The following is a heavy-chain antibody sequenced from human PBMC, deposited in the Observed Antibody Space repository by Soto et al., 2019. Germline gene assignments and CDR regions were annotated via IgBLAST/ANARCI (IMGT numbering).Heavy chain of an antibody. CDR1: GYTFTSYG. V-gene: IGHV1-18*01. CDR2: ISAYNGNT. Sequence: QVQLVQSGAEVKKPGASVKVSCTASGYTFTSYGIRWVRQAPGQGIEGMGWISAYNGNTHSAQKLQGRVTMTTGTSTSTAYMELRSLRSDDTAVYYCARESSSSCHDYWGQGTLVTVSS. J-gene: IGHJ4*02. D-gene: IGHD6-13*01. CDR3: ARESSSSCHDY.